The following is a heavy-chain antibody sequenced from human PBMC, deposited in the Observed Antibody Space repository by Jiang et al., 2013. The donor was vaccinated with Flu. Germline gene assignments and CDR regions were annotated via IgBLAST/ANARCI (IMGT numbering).Heavy chain of an antibody. Sequence: SGLVKPSQTLSLTCAVSGGSISSGGYSWSWIRQPPGKGLEWIGYIYHSGSTYYNPSLKSRVTISVDRSKNQFSLKLSSVTAADTAVYYCARGITAHWFDPWGQGTLVTVSS. D-gene: IGHD5-18*01. V-gene: IGHV4-30-2*01. CDR2: IYHSGST. CDR3: ARGITAHWFDP. J-gene: IGHJ5*02. CDR1: GGSISSGGYS.